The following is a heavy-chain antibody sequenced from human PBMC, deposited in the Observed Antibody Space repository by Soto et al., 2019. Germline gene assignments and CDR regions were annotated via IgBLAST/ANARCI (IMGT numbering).Heavy chain of an antibody. CDR3: ARQNSHYYYYGMDV. J-gene: IGHJ6*02. CDR2: IDPSDSYT. D-gene: IGHD2-21*01. Sequence: GSLKISCKGSGYSFTSYWISWVRQMPGKGLEWMGRIDPSDSYTNYSPSFQGHVTISADKSISTAYLQWSSLKASDTAMYYCARQNSHYYYYGMDVWGQGTTVTVSS. CDR1: GYSFTSYW. V-gene: IGHV5-10-1*01.